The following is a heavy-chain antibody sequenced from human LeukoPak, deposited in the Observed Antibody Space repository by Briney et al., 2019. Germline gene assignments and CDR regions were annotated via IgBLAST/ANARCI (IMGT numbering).Heavy chain of an antibody. CDR2: IHPDGSIT. V-gene: IGHV3-74*03. J-gene: IGHJ5*02. Sequence: PGGSLRLSCVVSGFTFSSYWMSWVRQAPGTGLVWVSRIHPDGSITTYADSVKGRFTISRDNAKNTLYLQMNSLRAEDTAVYYCAPQQTYSPYNWFDPWGQGTLVTVSS. CDR3: APQQTYSPYNWFDP. D-gene: IGHD5-12*01. CDR1: GFTFSSYW.